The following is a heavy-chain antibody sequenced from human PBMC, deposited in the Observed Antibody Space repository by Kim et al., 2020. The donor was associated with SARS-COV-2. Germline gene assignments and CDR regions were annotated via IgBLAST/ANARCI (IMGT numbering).Heavy chain of an antibody. V-gene: IGHV3-30-3*01. Sequence: GGSLRLSCAASGFTFSSCAIHWVRQTPGKGLEWVAVISYDGSNKNYADSVKGRFTISRDNSKNTLYLQMNSLRAEDTALYYCARDARSRLRGLTYSYYGMDVWGQGTPVTVSS. J-gene: IGHJ6*02. CDR1: GFTFSSCA. CDR2: ISYDGSNK. D-gene: IGHD3-10*01. CDR3: ARDARSRLRGLTYSYYGMDV.